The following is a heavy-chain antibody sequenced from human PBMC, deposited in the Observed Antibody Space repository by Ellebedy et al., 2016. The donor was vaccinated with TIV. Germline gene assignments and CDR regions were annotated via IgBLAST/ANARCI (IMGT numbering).Heavy chain of an antibody. J-gene: IGHJ5*02. CDR1: GFTFSNYN. Sequence: GESLKISCVASGFTFSNYNMNWVRQSPGKGLEWVSSIRNTGSDKYYAESVRGRFTISRDNAQDTLFLQMNSLKTEDTAVYYCGREGYWTVTSWGQGTLVTVSS. D-gene: IGHD2-8*02. V-gene: IGHV3-21*04. CDR2: IRNTGSDK. CDR3: GREGYWTVTS.